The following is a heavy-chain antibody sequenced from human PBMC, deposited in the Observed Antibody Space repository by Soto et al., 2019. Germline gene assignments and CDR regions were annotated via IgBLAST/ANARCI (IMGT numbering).Heavy chain of an antibody. CDR1: GFTVSSNY. CDR3: ARDRGVYCSSTSCPYGDDYYYYYYMDV. J-gene: IGHJ6*03. D-gene: IGHD2-2*01. CDR2: IYSGGST. Sequence: EVQLVESGGGLVQPGGSLRLSCAASGFTVSSNYMSWVRQAPGKGLEWVSVIYSGGSTYYADSVKGRFTISRDNSKNTLDLQMNSLRAEDTAVYYCARDRGVYCSSTSCPYGDDYYYYYYMDVWGKGTTVTVSS. V-gene: IGHV3-66*01.